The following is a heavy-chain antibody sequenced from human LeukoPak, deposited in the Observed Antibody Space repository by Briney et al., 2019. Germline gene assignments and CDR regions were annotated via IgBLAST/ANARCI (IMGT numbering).Heavy chain of an antibody. CDR2: IWYDGSNK. V-gene: IGHV3-33*01. D-gene: IGHD3-10*01. Sequence: PGRSLRLSCAASGFTFSSYGMHWVRQAPGKGLEWVAVIWYDGSNKYYADSVKGRFTISRDNSKNTLYLQMSSLRAEDTAVYYCARGPSMVRGVTAFDYWGQGTLVTVSS. CDR1: GFTFSSYG. J-gene: IGHJ4*02. CDR3: ARGPSMVRGVTAFDY.